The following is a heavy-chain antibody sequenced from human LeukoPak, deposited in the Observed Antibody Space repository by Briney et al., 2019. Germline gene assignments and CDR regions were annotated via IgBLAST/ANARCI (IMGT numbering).Heavy chain of an antibody. CDR1: GGSIGSYY. Sequence: SETLSLTCTVSGGSIGSYYWSWIRQPPGKGLGWIGYIFYIGSTNYNPSLKSRVTISLDTSKNQFSLKLSSVTAADTAIYYCARDRIAARELDYWGQGTLVTVSS. CDR2: IFYIGST. CDR3: ARDRIAARELDY. V-gene: IGHV4-59*01. D-gene: IGHD6-6*01. J-gene: IGHJ4*02.